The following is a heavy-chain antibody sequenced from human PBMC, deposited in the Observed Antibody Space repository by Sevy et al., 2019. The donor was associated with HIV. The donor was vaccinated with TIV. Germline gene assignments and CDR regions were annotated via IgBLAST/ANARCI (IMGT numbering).Heavy chain of an antibody. CDR1: GFTFNIYS. V-gene: IGHV3-21*01. D-gene: IGHD1-26*01. Sequence: GGSLRLSCAASGFTFNIYSMNWVRQAPGKGLEWVSSISGSSSYIFYADSVKGRFTISRDNAKNSLYLQMNSLRAEDTAVYYCARGSVDPRADSFDYWGQGTLVTVSS. CDR2: ISGSSSYI. CDR3: ARGSVDPRADSFDY. J-gene: IGHJ4*02.